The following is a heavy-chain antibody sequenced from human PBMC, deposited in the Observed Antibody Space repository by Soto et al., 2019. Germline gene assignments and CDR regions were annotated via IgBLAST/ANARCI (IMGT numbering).Heavy chain of an antibody. CDR2: INAGNGNT. D-gene: IGHD3-3*01. Sequence: GASVKVSCKASGYTFTSYAMHWVRQAPGQRLEWMGWINAGNGNTKYSQKFQGRVTITRDTTASTAYMELSSLRSEDTAVYYCAREGTIFGVVTYLDYWGQGTLVTVSS. CDR3: AREGTIFGVVTYLDY. V-gene: IGHV1-3*01. CDR1: GYTFTSYA. J-gene: IGHJ4*02.